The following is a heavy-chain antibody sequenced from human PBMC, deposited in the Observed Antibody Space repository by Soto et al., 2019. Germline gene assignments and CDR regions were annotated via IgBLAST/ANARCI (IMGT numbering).Heavy chain of an antibody. CDR2: ISSTTNYI. CDR1: GFTFSRYS. CDR3: ARESEDLTSNFDY. V-gene: IGHV3-21*01. J-gene: IGHJ4*02. Sequence: EVQLVESGGGLVRPGGSLRLSCAASGFTFSRYSMNWFRQAPGKGLEWLSSISSTTNYIYYADSMKGRFTVSRDNAKNSVYLDMNSLRAEDTAVYYCARESEDLTSNFDYWGQGTLVTVSS.